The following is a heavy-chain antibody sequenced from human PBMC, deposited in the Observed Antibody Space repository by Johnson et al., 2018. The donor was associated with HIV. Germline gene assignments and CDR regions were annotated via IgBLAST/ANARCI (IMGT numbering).Heavy chain of an antibody. CDR3: ATLTVRSRAFDL. CDR2: INWNGDPP. Sequence: VQLVESGGSVIRPGGSLRLSCVGTGFTFENYGMRWVRQAPGKGLQWVSGINWNGDPPTYAASVKGRFTVSRDNAKRSLYLQLSNLRAEDTALYYCATLTVRSRAFDLWGQGTLVTVSS. D-gene: IGHD4-17*01. CDR1: GFTFENYG. J-gene: IGHJ3*01. V-gene: IGHV3-20*04.